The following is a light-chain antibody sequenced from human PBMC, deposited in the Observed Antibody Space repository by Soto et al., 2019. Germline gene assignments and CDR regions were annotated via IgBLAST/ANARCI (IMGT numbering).Light chain of an antibody. Sequence: EIVLTQSPATLSLSPGERATLSCRASQSVSSYLAWYQQKPGQAPRLLIYGASSRATGIPDRFSGSGSGTDFTLTISRLEPEDFAVYHCQQYGSSPTTFGQGTKVDIK. J-gene: IGKJ1*01. CDR3: QQYGSSPTT. CDR2: GAS. V-gene: IGKV3-20*01. CDR1: QSVSSY.